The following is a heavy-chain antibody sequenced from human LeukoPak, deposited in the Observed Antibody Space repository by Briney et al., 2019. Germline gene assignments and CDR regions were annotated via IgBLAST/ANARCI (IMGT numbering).Heavy chain of an antibody. Sequence: PGGSLRLSCAASGFTFSSNSMNWVRQAPGKGLEWVSSISSSGNSVFYVDSLKGRFTISRDNAKNSLYLQMNSLRAEDTAVYYCARGDDGDSAIDYWGQGTLVTVSS. CDR2: ISSSGNSV. CDR1: GFTFSSNS. D-gene: IGHD4-17*01. J-gene: IGHJ4*02. V-gene: IGHV3-21*01. CDR3: ARGDDGDSAIDY.